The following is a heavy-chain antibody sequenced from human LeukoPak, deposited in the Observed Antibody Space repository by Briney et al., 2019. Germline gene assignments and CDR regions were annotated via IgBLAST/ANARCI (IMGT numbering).Heavy chain of an antibody. Sequence: RGSLRLSCAASGVTFSGSAIHWVRQASGKGLEWVGHIRSKTNNYATAYAASVKGRFTISRDDSKNTAYLQMNSLKTEDTALYYCTTNVPGIPTNDYWGQGTLVTVSS. CDR2: IRSKTNNYAT. D-gene: IGHD1-14*01. CDR1: GVTFSGSA. V-gene: IGHV3-73*01. J-gene: IGHJ4*02. CDR3: TTNVPGIPTNDY.